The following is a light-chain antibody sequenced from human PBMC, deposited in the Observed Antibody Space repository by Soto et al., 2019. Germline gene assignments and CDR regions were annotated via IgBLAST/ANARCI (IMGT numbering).Light chain of an antibody. Sequence: QSALTQPASVSGSPGQSITISCTGTSSDIGAHTYVSWFQQHPGKVPKVIIYNVSTRPSGISDRFSGFKSGNTASLTISGLQAEDEADYYCSSYAGGFVVFGGGTKVTVL. CDR3: SSYAGGFVV. CDR1: SSDIGAHTY. CDR2: NVS. J-gene: IGLJ2*01. V-gene: IGLV2-14*01.